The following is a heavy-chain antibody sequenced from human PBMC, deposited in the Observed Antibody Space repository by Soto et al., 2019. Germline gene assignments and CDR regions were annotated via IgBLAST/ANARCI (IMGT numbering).Heavy chain of an antibody. D-gene: IGHD1-26*01. CDR3: ARDQGGSYDSWFDP. V-gene: IGHV3-21*06. J-gene: IGHJ5*02. Sequence: PGGSLRLSCTFTFSMYSMNWVRQAPGKGLEWVASISSGSAYIKYAESVKGRFTISRDNAKNSLHLQMNSLRAEDTAIYHCARDQGGSYDSWFDPWGQGTLVNVSS. CDR2: ISSGSAYI. CDR1: FTFSMYS.